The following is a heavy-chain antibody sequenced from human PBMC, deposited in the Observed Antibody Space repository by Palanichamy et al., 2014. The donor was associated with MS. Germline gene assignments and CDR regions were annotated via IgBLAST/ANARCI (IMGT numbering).Heavy chain of an antibody. D-gene: IGHD4-17*01. CDR3: ARDQTTTVTTDAFDI. V-gene: IGHV3-21*01. Sequence: EVQLVESGGGLVKPGGSLRLSCAASGFTFSSYSMNWVRQAPRKGLEWVSSISSSSSYIYYADSVKGRFTISRDNAKNSLYLQMNSLRAEDTAVYYCARDQTTTVTTDAFDIWGQGTMVTVSS. CDR2: ISSSSSYI. J-gene: IGHJ3*02. CDR1: GFTFSSYS.